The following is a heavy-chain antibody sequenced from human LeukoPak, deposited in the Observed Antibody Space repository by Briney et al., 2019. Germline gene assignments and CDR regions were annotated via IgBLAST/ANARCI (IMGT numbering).Heavy chain of an antibody. J-gene: IGHJ4*02. V-gene: IGHV3-7*04. CDR1: GFTFTTYW. CDR3: ARAGGVVIDY. CDR2: IKQDGTEK. D-gene: IGHD3-3*01. Sequence: PGESLRLSCAASGFTFTTYWMSWVRQAPGKGLEWVANIKQDGTEKYYVDSVKGRFTISRDNAKNSLYLQMNSLRAEDTAVYYCARAGGVVIDYWGQGTLVTVSS.